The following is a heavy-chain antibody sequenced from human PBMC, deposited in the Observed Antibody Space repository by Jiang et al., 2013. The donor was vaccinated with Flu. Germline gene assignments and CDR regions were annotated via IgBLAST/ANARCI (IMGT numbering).Heavy chain of an antibody. CDR2: TLYRSKWYN. CDR1: GDSVSSNSAA. V-gene: IGHV6-1*01. CDR3: ARSSNERTPGAE. J-gene: IGHJ4*02. D-gene: IGHD2-2*01. Sequence: SLTCAISGDSVSSNSAAWNWIRQSPSRGLEWLGRTLYRSKWYNDYAVSVKSRITINPDTSKNQFSLHLNSVTPEDTAVYYCARSSNERTPGAEWGRGTLVTVSS.